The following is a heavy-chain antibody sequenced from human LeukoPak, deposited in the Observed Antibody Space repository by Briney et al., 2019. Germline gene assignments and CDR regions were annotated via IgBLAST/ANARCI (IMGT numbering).Heavy chain of an antibody. D-gene: IGHD2-2*01. Sequence: GGSLRLSCAASGFTFSTYWMTWVRQVPGKGLEWVADIKHDGSEKYYVDSVKGRFTISRDNAKNSLYLQMNSLRAEDTAVYYCARVSPLRVPAAMDYGAQGTLVTVSS. CDR3: ARVSPLRVPAAMDY. CDR1: GFTFSTYW. CDR2: IKHDGSEK. J-gene: IGHJ4*02. V-gene: IGHV3-7*01.